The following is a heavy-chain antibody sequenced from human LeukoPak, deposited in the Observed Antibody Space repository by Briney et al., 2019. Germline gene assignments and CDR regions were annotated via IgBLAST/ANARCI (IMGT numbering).Heavy chain of an antibody. CDR3: AKDLRYSSGWDT. D-gene: IGHD6-19*01. CDR1: GFTFSSYA. Sequence: GGSLRLSCAASGFTFSSYAMSWVRQAPGKGLEWVSAISGSGGSTYYADSVKGRFTISRGNSKNTLYLQMNSLRAEDTAVYYCAKDLRYSSGWDTWGQGTLVTVSS. V-gene: IGHV3-23*01. CDR2: ISGSGGST. J-gene: IGHJ4*02.